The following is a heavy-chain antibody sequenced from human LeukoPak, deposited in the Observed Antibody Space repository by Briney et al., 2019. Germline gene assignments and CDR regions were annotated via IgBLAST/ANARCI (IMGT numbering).Heavy chain of an antibody. CDR3: ARTLYCIGATATCYSPELFDS. J-gene: IGHJ4*01. Sequence: SETLSLTCAVSGYSISSGYHWGWIRQSPGKGLEWIGSIFHSGNTYYNPSLKSRVTISVDTSMNQFSLKLTSLTAADTAVYYCARTLYCIGATATCYSPELFDSWGHGTLVTVSS. D-gene: IGHD2-15*01. CDR1: GYSISSGYH. V-gene: IGHV4-38-2*01. CDR2: IFHSGNT.